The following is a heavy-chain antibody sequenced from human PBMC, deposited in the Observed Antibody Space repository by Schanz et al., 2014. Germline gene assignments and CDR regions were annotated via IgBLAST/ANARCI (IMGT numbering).Heavy chain of an antibody. CDR1: GYTFTSYY. V-gene: IGHV1-18*04. Sequence: QVQLVQSGAEVKKPGASVKVSCKASGYTFTSYYMHWVRQAPGQGPEWMGWISAFDDKTDYAQNFQGRLIMTTDTSTTTVYMELMGLRSDDTAVYYCARETTIITEGAFDVWGQGTMVTVSS. CDR3: ARETTIITEGAFDV. CDR2: ISAFDDKT. D-gene: IGHD3-9*01. J-gene: IGHJ3*01.